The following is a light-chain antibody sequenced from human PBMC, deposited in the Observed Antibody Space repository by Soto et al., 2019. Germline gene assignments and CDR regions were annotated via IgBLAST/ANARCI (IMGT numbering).Light chain of an antibody. J-gene: IGKJ5*01. CDR1: KSVSSN. CDR2: DAS. V-gene: IGKV3-15*01. CDR3: QQYHNWPIT. Sequence: IVITPSPATLSVSPGESPTLSCRASKSVSSNLAWHQQKPGQAPRILMYDASTRATGISARFSGSGSGTEFTLTISSLQSEDFAVYYCQQYHNWPITFGQGTRLEI.